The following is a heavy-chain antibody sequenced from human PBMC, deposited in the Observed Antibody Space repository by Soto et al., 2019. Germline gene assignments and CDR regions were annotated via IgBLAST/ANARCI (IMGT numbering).Heavy chain of an antibody. Sequence: QVQLEESGGGMVQPGRSLRLSCEASGFTFNTYSMHWVRQPPGKGLEWLAAIWYDGTQKYYADSVKGRFIISRDNSKKTLYLEMNSLRAEDTALYYCARAGGTTVTGLWHFDSWGQGTLVTVSS. CDR2: IWYDGTQK. D-gene: IGHD4-17*01. V-gene: IGHV3-33*01. CDR3: ARAGGTTVTGLWHFDS. J-gene: IGHJ4*02. CDR1: GFTFNTYS.